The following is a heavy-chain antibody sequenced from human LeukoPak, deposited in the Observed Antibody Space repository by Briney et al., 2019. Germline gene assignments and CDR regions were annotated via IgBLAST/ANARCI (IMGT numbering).Heavy chain of an antibody. CDR1: GFTFSSYG. CDR2: ISYDGSNK. D-gene: IGHD3-22*01. V-gene: IGHV3-30*18. J-gene: IGHJ1*01. Sequence: GSLRLSCAASGFTFSSYGMHWVRQAPGKGLEWVAVISYDGSNKYYADSVKGRFTISRDNSKNTLYLQMNSLRAEDTAVYYCAKDGGYDSSGYYISGYFQHWGQGTLVTVSS. CDR3: AKDGGYDSSGYYISGYFQH.